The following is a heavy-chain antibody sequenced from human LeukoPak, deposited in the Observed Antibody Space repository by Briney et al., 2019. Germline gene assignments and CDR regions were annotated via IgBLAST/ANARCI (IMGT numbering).Heavy chain of an antibody. CDR2: INPNSGGT. CDR3: ARPFYGSGHDAFDI. CDR1: GYTFTGYH. J-gene: IGHJ3*02. Sequence: ASVKVSCKASGYTFTGYHMHWVRQAPGQGLEWMGWINPNSGGTNYAQKFQGRVTMTRDTSISTAYMELSRLRSDDTAVYYCARPFYGSGHDAFDIWGQGTMVTVSS. D-gene: IGHD3-10*01. V-gene: IGHV1-2*02.